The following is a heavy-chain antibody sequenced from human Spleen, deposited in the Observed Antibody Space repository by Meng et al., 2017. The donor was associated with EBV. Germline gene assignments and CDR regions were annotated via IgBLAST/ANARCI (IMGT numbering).Heavy chain of an antibody. J-gene: IGHJ4*02. Sequence: QESGPGLGNPYLPLSLTCTFSGGSFSTGGYYWRWIRQPPGKGLEWIGYISNIGRTYYNPSLKSRVTISVDTSKKQLSLKLSSVTAADTAVYYCARDVGRDYFDPWGRGTLVTVSS. CDR1: GGSFSTGGYY. CDR2: ISNIGRT. V-gene: IGHV4-30-4*01. CDR3: ARDVGRDYFDP.